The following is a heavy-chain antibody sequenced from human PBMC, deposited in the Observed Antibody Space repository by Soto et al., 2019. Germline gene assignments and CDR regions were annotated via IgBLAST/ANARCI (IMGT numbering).Heavy chain of an antibody. Sequence: QVQLQESGPGLVKPSQTLSLTCTVSGGSISSGDYYWSWIRQPPGKGLEWIGYIYYSGSTYYNPSLKSRVTISVDTSKNQFSLKLSSVTAADTAVYYCARESYYYDSSGYSEDAFDIWGQGTMVTVSS. D-gene: IGHD3-22*01. CDR2: IYYSGST. CDR1: GGSISSGDYY. V-gene: IGHV4-30-4*01. J-gene: IGHJ3*02. CDR3: ARESYYYDSSGYSEDAFDI.